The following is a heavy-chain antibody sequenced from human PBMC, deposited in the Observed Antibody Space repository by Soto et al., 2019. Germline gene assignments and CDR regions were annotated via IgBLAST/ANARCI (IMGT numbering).Heavy chain of an antibody. CDR3: ATGAAAPGDFDY. Sequence: SETLSLTCTVSGGSISSSSYYWGWIRQPPGKGLEWIGSIYYSGSTYYNPSLKSRVTISVNTSKNQFSLKLSSVTAADTAVYYCATGAAAPGDFDYWGQGTQVT. J-gene: IGHJ4*02. D-gene: IGHD6-13*01. CDR1: GGSISSSSYY. CDR2: IYYSGST. V-gene: IGHV4-39*01.